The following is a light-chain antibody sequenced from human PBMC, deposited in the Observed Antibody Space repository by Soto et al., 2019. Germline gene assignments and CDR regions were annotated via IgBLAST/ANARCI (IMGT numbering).Light chain of an antibody. J-gene: IGKJ5*01. Sequence: EVVMTQSPATLSVSLGDRATLSCRASQSVSSYLAWYQQKPGQAPRLLIYGASSRATGIPDRFSGSGSGTDFTLTISRLEPEDFAVYYCQQYSTSPTFGEGTRLEIK. V-gene: IGKV3-20*01. CDR3: QQYSTSPT. CDR1: QSVSSY. CDR2: GAS.